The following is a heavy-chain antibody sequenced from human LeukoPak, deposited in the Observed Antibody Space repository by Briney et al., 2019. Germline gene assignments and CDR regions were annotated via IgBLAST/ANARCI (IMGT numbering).Heavy chain of an antibody. CDR2: ISSSSSYI. J-gene: IGHJ4*02. CDR3: ARELFLRKQLWPYYFDY. CDR1: GFTFSSYR. D-gene: IGHD5-18*01. V-gene: IGHV3-21*01. Sequence: KPGGSLRLSCAASGFTFSSYRMTWVRQAPGKGLEWVSSISSSSSYIYYADSAKGRFTISRDNAKNSLYLQMNSLRAEDTAVYYCARELFLRKQLWPYYFDYWGQGTLVTVSA.